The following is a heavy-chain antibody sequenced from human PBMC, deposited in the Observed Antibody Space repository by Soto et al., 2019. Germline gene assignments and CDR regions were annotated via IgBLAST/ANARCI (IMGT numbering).Heavy chain of an antibody. CDR3: ARAMVVTQNWFDP. CDR2: IYYSGST. J-gene: IGHJ5*02. V-gene: IGHV4-30-4*01. D-gene: IGHD2-21*02. CDR1: GGSISSGDYY. Sequence: SETLSLTCTVSGGSISSGDYYWSWIRQPPGKGLEWIGYIYYSGSTYYNPSLKSRVTISVDTSKNQFSLKLSSVATADTAVYYCARAMVVTQNWFDPWGQGTLVTVSS.